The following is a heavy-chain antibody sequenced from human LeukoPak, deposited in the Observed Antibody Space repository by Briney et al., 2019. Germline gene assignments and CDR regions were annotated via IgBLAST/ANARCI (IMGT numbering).Heavy chain of an antibody. CDR1: GYSISSGYY. V-gene: IGHV4-38-2*02. J-gene: IGHJ6*03. D-gene: IGHD1-1*01. CDR3: ARGSTGTTWANEYYYMDV. CDR2: IYHSRST. Sequence: SETLSLTCTVSGYSISSGYYWGWIRQPPGKGLEWIGSIYHSRSTYYNPSLKSRVTISVDTSKNQFSLKLSSVTAADTAVYYCARGSTGTTWANEYYYMDVWGKGTTVTISS.